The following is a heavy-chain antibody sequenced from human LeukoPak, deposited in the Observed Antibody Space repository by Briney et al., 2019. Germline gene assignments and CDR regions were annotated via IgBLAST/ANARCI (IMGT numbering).Heavy chain of an antibody. Sequence: GGSLRLSCEGSGFSFSSYEMNWVRQAPGKGLEWVSYISSSGSTIYYADSVKGRFTISRDNAKNSLYLQVNSLRVEDTAVYYCARMRPDLDHWGQGTLVTVSS. CDR2: ISSSGSTI. J-gene: IGHJ4*02. CDR1: GFSFSSYE. D-gene: IGHD6-6*01. CDR3: ARMRPDLDH. V-gene: IGHV3-48*03.